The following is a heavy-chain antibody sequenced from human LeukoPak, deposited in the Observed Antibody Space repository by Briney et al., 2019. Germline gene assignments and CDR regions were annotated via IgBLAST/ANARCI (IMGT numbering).Heavy chain of an antibody. CDR2: ISGSGGST. D-gene: IGHD2-15*01. Sequence: PGGSLRLSCAASGFTFSSYAMSWVRQAPGKGLGWVSAISGSGGSTYYADSVKGRFTISRDNSKNTLYLQMNSLRAEDTAVYYCAKLPFIVVVVAATFDYWGQGTLVTVSS. CDR3: AKLPFIVVVVAATFDY. J-gene: IGHJ4*02. CDR1: GFTFSSYA. V-gene: IGHV3-23*01.